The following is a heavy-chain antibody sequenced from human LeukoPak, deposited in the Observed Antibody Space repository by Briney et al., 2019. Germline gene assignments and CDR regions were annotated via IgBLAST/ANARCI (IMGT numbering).Heavy chain of an antibody. CDR3: ARDEYCSSTSCSDY. CDR1: GGSISSGGYY. J-gene: IGHJ4*02. Sequence: SQTLSLTCTVSGGSISSGGYYWSWIRQPPGKGPEWIGYIYHSGSTYYNPSLKSRVTISVDRSKNQFSLKLSSVTAADTAVYYCARDEYCSSTSCSDYWGQGTLVTVSS. D-gene: IGHD2-2*01. V-gene: IGHV4-30-2*01. CDR2: IYHSGST.